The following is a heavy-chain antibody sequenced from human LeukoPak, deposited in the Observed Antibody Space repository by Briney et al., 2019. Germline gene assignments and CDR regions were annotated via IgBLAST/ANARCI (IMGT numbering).Heavy chain of an antibody. CDR3: ARGGNRYCSGGSCYMFDY. D-gene: IGHD2-15*01. CDR1: GFTFSSYS. J-gene: IGHJ4*02. V-gene: IGHV3-21*01. CDR2: ISSSSSYI. Sequence: GGSLRLSCAASGFTFSSYSMNWVRQAPGKGLEWVSSISSSSSYIYYADSVKGRFTISRDNAKNSLYLQMNSLRAEDTAVYYCARGGNRYCSGGSCYMFDYWGQGTLVTVSS.